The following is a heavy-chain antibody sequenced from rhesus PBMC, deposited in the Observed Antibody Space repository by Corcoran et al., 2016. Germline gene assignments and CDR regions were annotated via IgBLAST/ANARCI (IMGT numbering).Heavy chain of an antibody. CDR2: IDPRDSDT. J-gene: IGHJ2*01. V-gene: IGHV5-20*02. D-gene: IGHD3-28*01. Sequence: EVQLVQSGAAGKRPGESLKISGKTSGYSFTSKWTSWGRQMPGQGMGGIDPRDSDTRYSTFFQCQVSLSADKSISSAYLQWSSLKAADTATFYCAIVPYGSGYYVWYFDLWGPGTPITISS. CDR3: AIVPYGSGYYVWYFDL. CDR1: GYSFTSKW.